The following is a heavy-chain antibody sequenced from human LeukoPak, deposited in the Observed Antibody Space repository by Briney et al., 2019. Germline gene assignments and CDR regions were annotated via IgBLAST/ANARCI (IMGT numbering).Heavy chain of an antibody. CDR2: IYPGDSDT. J-gene: IGHJ6*03. V-gene: IGHV5-51*01. D-gene: IGHD6-6*01. Sequence: GESLKISCKGSGYSFTSYWIGWVRQMPGKGLEWMGIIYPGDSDTRYSPSFQGQVTISADKSISTAYLQWNSLKASDTAMYYCARGRSVAAEGDYMDVWGKGTTVTVSS. CDR1: GYSFTSYW. CDR3: ARGRSVAAEGDYMDV.